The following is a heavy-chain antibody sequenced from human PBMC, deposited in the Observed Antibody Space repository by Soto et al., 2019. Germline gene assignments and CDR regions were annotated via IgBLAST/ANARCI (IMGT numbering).Heavy chain of an antibody. CDR1: GLIVSNNY. Sequence: EVQLVESGGGLIQPGGSLRLSCAASGLIVSNNYLSWVRQAPGKGLEWVSLIYAGGTTYYADSVQGRFTISRDNSKNTLYRQMNPLRAADTAVYYCARGVGRSWSFDYWGQGTLVTVSS. D-gene: IGHD6-13*01. V-gene: IGHV3-53*01. CDR3: ARGVGRSWSFDY. CDR2: IYAGGTT. J-gene: IGHJ4*02.